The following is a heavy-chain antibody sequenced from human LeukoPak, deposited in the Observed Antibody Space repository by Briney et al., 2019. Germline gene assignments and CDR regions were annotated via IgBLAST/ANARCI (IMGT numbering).Heavy chain of an antibody. D-gene: IGHD6-6*01. CDR3: AETVAARPDFVGIWFDP. CDR2: TVPVFSRT. Sequence: SVKVSCTAHGGAFNSYAITWLRQAPGQGPEWMGGTVPVFSRTDYAQKFQGRVKITTDESTRTTYMELSGLTPDDTAIYFCAETVAARPDFVGIWFDPWGQGTLVTVSS. CDR1: GGAFNSYA. V-gene: IGHV1-69*05. J-gene: IGHJ5*02.